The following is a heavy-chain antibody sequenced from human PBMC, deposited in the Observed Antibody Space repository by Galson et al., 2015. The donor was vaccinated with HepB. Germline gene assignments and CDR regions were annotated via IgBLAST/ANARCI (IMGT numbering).Heavy chain of an antibody. Sequence: LSLTCTVSGGSISSYYWSWIRQPAGKGLEWIGRIYSGGSTNYNPSLKSRVTMSVDTSKTQFSLKLSSVTAADTAVYYCAKDAPNWFDPWGQGTLVTVSS. CDR3: AKDAPNWFDP. J-gene: IGHJ5*02. V-gene: IGHV4-4*07. CDR1: GGSISSYY. CDR2: IYSGGST.